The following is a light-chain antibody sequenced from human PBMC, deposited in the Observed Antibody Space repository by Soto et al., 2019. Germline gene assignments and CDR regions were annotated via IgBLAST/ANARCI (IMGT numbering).Light chain of an antibody. J-gene: IGLJ3*02. CDR2: SDD. V-gene: IGLV1-44*01. CDR1: SSNIGTYT. Sequence: QSVLAQPPSASGTPGQRVTVSCSGSSSNIGTYTVNWYQQFPGTAPKLLIYSDDQWPSGVPDRFSGSKSGTSASLAISNLQSEDEADYYCAAWDGNRHGWLFGGGTKLTVL. CDR3: AAWDGNRHGWL.